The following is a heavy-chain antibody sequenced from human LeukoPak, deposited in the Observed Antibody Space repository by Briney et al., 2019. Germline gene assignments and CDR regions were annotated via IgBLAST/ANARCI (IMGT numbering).Heavy chain of an antibody. V-gene: IGHV4-59*12. CDR3: ARGYNWGSPTRNFYYLDV. J-gene: IGHJ6*03. CDR1: GGSISSYY. CDR2: IYYSGST. Sequence: PSETLSLTCTVSGGSISSYYWSWIRQPPGKGLEWIGYIYYSGSTNYNPSLKSRVTMSVDTSKNQFSLKLRSVTAADTAVYYCARGYNWGSPTRNFYYLDVWGKGTTVTVSS. D-gene: IGHD7-27*01.